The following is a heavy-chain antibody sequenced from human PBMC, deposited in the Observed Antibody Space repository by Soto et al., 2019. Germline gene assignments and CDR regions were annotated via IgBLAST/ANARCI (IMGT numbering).Heavy chain of an antibody. Sequence: PGGSLRLSCAASGFTFSSYSMNWVRQAPGKGLEWVSSISSSSSYIYYADSVKGRFTISRDNAKNSLYLQMNSLRAEDTAVYYPPREGYGYGSRGSSYPYYFDYWGHGNLVNVS. CDR1: GFTFSSYS. CDR2: ISSSSSYI. CDR3: PREGYGYGSRGSSYPYYFDY. V-gene: IGHV3-21*01. J-gene: IGHJ4*01. D-gene: IGHD2-15*01.